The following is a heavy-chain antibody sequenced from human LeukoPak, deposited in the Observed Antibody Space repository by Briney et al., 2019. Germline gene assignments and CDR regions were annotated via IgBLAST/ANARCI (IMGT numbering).Heavy chain of an antibody. CDR1: AFTFSSYS. V-gene: IGHV3-21*01. CDR3: ARASYDSSGYSSY. CDR2: ISSSSSYI. J-gene: IGHJ4*02. D-gene: IGHD3-22*01. Sequence: PGGSLRLSCAASAFTFSSYSMNWVRQAPGKGLEWVSSISSSSSYIYYADSVKGRFTISRDNAKNSLYLQMNSLRAEDTAVYYCARASYDSSGYSSYWGQGTLVTVSS.